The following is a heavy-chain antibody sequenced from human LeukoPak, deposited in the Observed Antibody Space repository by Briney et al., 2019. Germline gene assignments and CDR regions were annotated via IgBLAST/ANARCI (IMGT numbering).Heavy chain of an antibody. D-gene: IGHD6-13*01. CDR3: AKDRYSSSRGGSTDY. J-gene: IGHJ4*02. CDR2: IRYDGSNK. V-gene: IGHV3-30*02. CDR1: GFTFCVYA. Sequence: GRTLRLSCAASGFTFCVYAMQSVRRAPGKGLGWVACIRYDGSNKYYADSVEGRFTISRDNSKNTLYLQMNSLRAEDTAVYYCAKDRYSSSRGGSTDYWGQGTMVTVSS.